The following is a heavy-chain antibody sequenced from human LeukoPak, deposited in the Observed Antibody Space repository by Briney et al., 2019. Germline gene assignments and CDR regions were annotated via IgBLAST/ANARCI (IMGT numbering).Heavy chain of an antibody. CDR1: GFTFSTYV. CDR2: ISSNGDNT. CDR3: VRGTGY. J-gene: IGHJ4*02. V-gene: IGHV3-64D*06. Sequence: GGSLRLSCSVSGFTFSTYVMHWVRQAPGKGLEYVSAISSNGDNTYYADSVKGRFTISRDNSKNTLYLQMSSLRADDTTVYYCVRGTGYWGQGPLVTVSS.